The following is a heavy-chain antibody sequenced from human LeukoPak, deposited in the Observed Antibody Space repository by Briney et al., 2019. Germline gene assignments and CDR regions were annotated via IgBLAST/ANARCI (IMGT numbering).Heavy chain of an antibody. Sequence: SETLSLTCTVSGGSISSGGYYWSWIRQHPGKGLEWIGYIYYSGSTYYNPSLKSRVTISVDTSKNQFSLKLSSVTAADTAVYYCARDTRGPIDYWGQGTLGTVSS. CDR2: IYYSGST. CDR1: GGSISSGGYY. D-gene: IGHD3-10*01. V-gene: IGHV4-31*03. J-gene: IGHJ4*02. CDR3: ARDTRGPIDY.